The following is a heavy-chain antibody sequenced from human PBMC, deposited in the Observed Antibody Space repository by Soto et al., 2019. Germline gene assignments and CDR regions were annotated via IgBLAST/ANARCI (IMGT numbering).Heavy chain of an antibody. D-gene: IGHD2-15*01. V-gene: IGHV3-21*01. Sequence: GGSLRLSCAASGFTFSSYSMNWVRQAPGKGLEWVSSISSSSSYIYYADSVKGRFTISRDNAKNSLYLQMNSLRAEDTAVYYCARYRKARYCSGGRCAGELDYWGQGTQVTVSS. CDR2: ISSSSSYI. J-gene: IGHJ4*02. CDR3: ARYRKARYCSGGRCAGELDY. CDR1: GFTFSSYS.